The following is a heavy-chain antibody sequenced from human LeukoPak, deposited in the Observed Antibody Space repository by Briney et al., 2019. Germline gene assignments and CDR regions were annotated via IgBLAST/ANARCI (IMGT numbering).Heavy chain of an antibody. V-gene: IGHV4-39*01. Sequence: PSETLSLTCTVSGGSISSGSYYWGWIRQPPGKGLEWIGNIYYSGSTYYNPSLKRRAIISVDTSKNQFSLKLSPVTAADTAVYYCARRPHTGYSGDWGPHDYYYGMNVWGQGTTVTVSS. J-gene: IGHJ6*02. CDR2: IYYSGST. CDR1: GGSISSGSYY. D-gene: IGHD6-19*01. CDR3: ARRPHTGYSGDWGPHDYYYGMNV.